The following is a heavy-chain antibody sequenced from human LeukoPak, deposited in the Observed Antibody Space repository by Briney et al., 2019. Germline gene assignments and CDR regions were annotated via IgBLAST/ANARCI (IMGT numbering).Heavy chain of an antibody. CDR1: GGTFSSYA. CDR3: AREAVAYCGGDCYSYFDY. J-gene: IGHJ4*02. V-gene: IGHV1-69*04. Sequence: SSVKVSCKASGGTFSSYAISWVRQAPGQGLEWMGRIIPILVIANYAQKFQGRVTITADKSTSTAYMELSSLRSEDTAVYYCAREAVAYCGGDCYSYFDYWGQGTLVTVCS. D-gene: IGHD2-21*02. CDR2: IIPILVIA.